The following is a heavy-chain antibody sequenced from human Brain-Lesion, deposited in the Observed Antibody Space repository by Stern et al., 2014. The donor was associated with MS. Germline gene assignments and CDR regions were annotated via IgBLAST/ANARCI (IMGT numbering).Heavy chain of an antibody. CDR2: INPNTGGP. CDR1: GYIFTGYY. J-gene: IGHJ6*02. CDR3: VRDQRGITIFGVVTDYYYLGMDV. D-gene: IGHD3-3*01. V-gene: IGHV1-2*02. Sequence: VQLVESGAEVKKPGASVKVSCKTSGYIFTGYYIHWVRQAPGQGLEWMAWINPNTGGPKYAQKFQGRVTMSRDTSISTAYVELSSLTSDDTAVYYCVRDQRGITIFGVVTDYYYLGMDVWGQGTTVTVSS.